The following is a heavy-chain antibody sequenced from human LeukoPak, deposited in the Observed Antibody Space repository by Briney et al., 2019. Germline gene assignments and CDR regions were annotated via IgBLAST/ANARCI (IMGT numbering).Heavy chain of an antibody. D-gene: IGHD3-16*01. CDR3: ARPKRPYVWGSYNWFDP. J-gene: IGHJ5*02. Sequence: SETLSLTCTVSGGSISSYYWSWIRQPPGKGLEWIGYIYYSGSTNYNPSLKSRVTISVDTSKNQFSLKLSSVTAADTAVYYCARPKRPYVWGSYNWFDPWGQGTLVTVSS. V-gene: IGHV4-59*12. CDR1: GGSISSYY. CDR2: IYYSGST.